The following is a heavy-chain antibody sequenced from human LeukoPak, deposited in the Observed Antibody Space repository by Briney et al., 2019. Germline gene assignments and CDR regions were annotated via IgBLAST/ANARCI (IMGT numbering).Heavy chain of an antibody. CDR1: GYTFTGYY. Sequence: GASVKVSCKASGYTFTGYYMHWVRQAPGQGLEWMGWINPNSGGTNYAQKFQGRVTMTRDTSTSTAYMELRSLRSDDTAVYYCARTPSTSETAAGSFDYWGQGTLVTVSS. D-gene: IGHD6-13*01. CDR2: INPNSGGT. CDR3: ARTPSTSETAAGSFDY. J-gene: IGHJ4*02. V-gene: IGHV1-2*02.